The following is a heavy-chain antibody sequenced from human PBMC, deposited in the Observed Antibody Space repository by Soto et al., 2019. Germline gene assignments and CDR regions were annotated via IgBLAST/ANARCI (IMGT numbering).Heavy chain of an antibody. CDR3: ARDRGGYFPYCYYGMDV. J-gene: IGHJ6*02. Sequence: TLSLTCTVSGGSISSYYWSWIRQPPGKGLEWIGYIYYSGSTNYNPSLKSRVTISVDTSKNQFSLKLSSVTAADTAVYYCARDRGGYFPYCYYGMDVWGQGTTVAVSS. V-gene: IGHV4-59*01. CDR2: IYYSGST. CDR1: GGSISSYY. D-gene: IGHD3-10*01.